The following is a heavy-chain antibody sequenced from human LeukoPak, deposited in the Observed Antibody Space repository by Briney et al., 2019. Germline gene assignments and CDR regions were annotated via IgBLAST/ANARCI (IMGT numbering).Heavy chain of an antibody. CDR3: ARDGRVKIAARPVDY. D-gene: IGHD6-6*01. CDR2: INAGNGNT. CDR1: GYTFTSYA. V-gene: IGHV1-3*01. Sequence: ASVKVSCKASGYTFTSYAMHWVRQAPGQRLEWMGWINAGNGNTKYSQKFQGRVTITRDTSASTAYMELSSLRSEDTAVYYCARDGRVKIAARPVDYWGQGTLATVSS. J-gene: IGHJ4*02.